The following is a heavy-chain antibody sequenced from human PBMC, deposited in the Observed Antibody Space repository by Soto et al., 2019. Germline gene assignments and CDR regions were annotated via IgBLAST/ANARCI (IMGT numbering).Heavy chain of an antibody. Sequence: ASVKVSCKASGYTFTSYDINWVRQATGQGLEWMGWMNPNSGNTGYAQKFQGRVTMTRNTSISTAYMELSSLRSEDTAVYYCAREFPSERYCSGGSCYSAYYYGMDVWGQGTTVTVSS. V-gene: IGHV1-8*01. CDR3: AREFPSERYCSGGSCYSAYYYGMDV. J-gene: IGHJ6*02. CDR2: MNPNSGNT. CDR1: GYTFTSYD. D-gene: IGHD2-15*01.